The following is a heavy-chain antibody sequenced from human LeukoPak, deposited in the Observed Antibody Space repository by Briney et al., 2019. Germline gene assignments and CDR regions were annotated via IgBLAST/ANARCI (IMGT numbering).Heavy chain of an antibody. CDR1: GYTFTSYG. D-gene: IGHD5-12*01. J-gene: IGHJ5*02. V-gene: IGHV1-18*01. CDR3: ARPVVDIVATTTNWFDP. CDR2: ISAYNGNT. Sequence: ASVKVSCKASGYTFTSYGISWVRQAPGQGLEWMGWISAYNGNTNYAQKLQGRVTMTTDTSTSTAYMELRSLRSDDTAVYYCARPVVDIVATTTNWFDPWGQGTLVTVSS.